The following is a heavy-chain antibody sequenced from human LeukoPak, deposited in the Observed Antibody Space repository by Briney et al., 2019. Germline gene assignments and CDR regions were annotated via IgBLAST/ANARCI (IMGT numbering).Heavy chain of an antibody. D-gene: IGHD4-23*01. Sequence: GGSLRLSCAASGFTFSSYWMHWVRQAPGKGLVWVSRINTDGSSTTYADSVKGRFTISRDNAKNTLYLQMNSLRAEDTAVYYCARDPVLDDYGGNPPYWGQGTLVTVSS. V-gene: IGHV3-74*01. CDR3: ARDPVLDDYGGNPPY. J-gene: IGHJ4*02. CDR2: INTDGSST. CDR1: GFTFSSYW.